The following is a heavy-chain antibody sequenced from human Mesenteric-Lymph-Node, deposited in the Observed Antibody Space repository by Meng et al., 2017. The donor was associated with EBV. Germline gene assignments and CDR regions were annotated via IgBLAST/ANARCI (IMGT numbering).Heavy chain of an antibody. D-gene: IGHD3-3*02. CDR1: GDSISRDYY. CDR3: ATTSGFSTFIFQY. CDR2: IYYSGST. V-gene: IGHV4-30-4*01. Sequence: QVQVQGAAPGLVEPSQTLSLTCAVSGDSISRDYYWTWIRQPPGKGLEWIGNIYYSGSTYYNPSLNSRVTISPDTSKNQFSLKLTSVTAADTAVYYCATTSGFSTFIFQYWGQGTLVTVSS. J-gene: IGHJ4*02.